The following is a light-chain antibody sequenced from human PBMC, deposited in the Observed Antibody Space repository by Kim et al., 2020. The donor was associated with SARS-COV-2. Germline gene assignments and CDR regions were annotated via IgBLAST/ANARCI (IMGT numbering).Light chain of an antibody. Sequence: ASVGDRVTITCRASQNISGRLAWHQQKPGKAPKLLIFKVSNLEVGVPSRFSGSGSGSEFTLTINSLQPDDFATYHCQQYNSDPYTFGQGTKVDI. CDR2: KVS. CDR3: QQYNSDPYT. J-gene: IGKJ2*01. CDR1: QNISGR. V-gene: IGKV1-5*03.